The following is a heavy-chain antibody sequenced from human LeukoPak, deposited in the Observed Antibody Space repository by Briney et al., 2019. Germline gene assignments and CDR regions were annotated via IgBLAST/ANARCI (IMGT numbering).Heavy chain of an antibody. CDR2: ISTTSDAM. J-gene: IGHJ4*02. D-gene: IGHD2-21*01. Sequence: GGSLRLSCAASGFTFNDYAMNWVRQAPGKGLEWLSFISTTSDAMYYADSVKGRLTVSRDNAKNSLFLQMHSLRAEDTAIYYCAKDYNRGLPDYWGQGTLVIVSS. CDR1: GFTFNDYA. V-gene: IGHV3-48*01. CDR3: AKDYNRGLPDY.